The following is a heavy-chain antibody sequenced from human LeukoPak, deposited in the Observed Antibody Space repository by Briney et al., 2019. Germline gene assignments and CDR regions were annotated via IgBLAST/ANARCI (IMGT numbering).Heavy chain of an antibody. Sequence: GGSLRLSCAASGFTFSSYGMHWVRQAPGKGLEWVAVISYDGSNKYYADSVKGRFTISRDNSKNTLYLQMNSLRAEDTAVYYCAKVGGGVAGHFDHWGQGTLVTVSS. CDR3: AKVGGGVAGHFDH. J-gene: IGHJ4*02. V-gene: IGHV3-30*18. D-gene: IGHD6-19*01. CDR1: GFTFSSYG. CDR2: ISYDGSNK.